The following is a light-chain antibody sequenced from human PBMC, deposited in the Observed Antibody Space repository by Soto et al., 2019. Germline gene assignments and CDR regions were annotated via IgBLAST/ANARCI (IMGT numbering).Light chain of an antibody. V-gene: IGLV2-8*01. Sequence: QSVLTQPASVSGSPGQSITISCTGTSSDVGGYNYVSWYQQHPGKAPKLIIYEVSQRPSGVPDRFSGSRSGNTASLTVSGLQAEDEADYYCCSYAGTKRVFGTGTKVTVL. J-gene: IGLJ1*01. CDR3: CSYAGTKRV. CDR1: SSDVGGYNY. CDR2: EVS.